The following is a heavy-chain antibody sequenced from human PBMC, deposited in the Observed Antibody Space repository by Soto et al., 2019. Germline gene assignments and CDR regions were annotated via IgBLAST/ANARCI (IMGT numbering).Heavy chain of an antibody. J-gene: IGHJ6*02. CDR1: GFTFSSYG. Sequence: GGSLRLSCAASGFTFSSYGMHWVRQAPGKGLEWVAVISYDGSNKYYADSVKGRFTISRDNSKNTLYPQMNSLRAEDTAVYYCAKEGHRGYDFWSGYRYYGMDVWGQGTTVTVSS. V-gene: IGHV3-30*18. D-gene: IGHD3-3*01. CDR2: ISYDGSNK. CDR3: AKEGHRGYDFWSGYRYYGMDV.